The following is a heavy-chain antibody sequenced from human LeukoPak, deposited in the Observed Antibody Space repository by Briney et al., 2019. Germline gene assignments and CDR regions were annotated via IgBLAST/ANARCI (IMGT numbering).Heavy chain of an antibody. Sequence: SQTLSLTCAISGDSVSSNNAAWNWIRQSPSRGLEWLGRTYFRSKWYNDYAVSVESRISINADTSKNQFSLQLNSVTPEDTAVYYCAKGWGFDCWGQGTLVTVSS. V-gene: IGHV6-1*01. CDR1: GDSVSSNNAA. CDR2: TYFRSKWYN. CDR3: AKGWGFDC. D-gene: IGHD7-27*01. J-gene: IGHJ4*02.